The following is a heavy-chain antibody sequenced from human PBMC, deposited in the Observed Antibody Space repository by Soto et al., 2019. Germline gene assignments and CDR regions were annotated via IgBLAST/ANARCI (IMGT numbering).Heavy chain of an antibody. CDR1: GYSITSNSYF. D-gene: IGHD3-9*01. J-gene: IGHJ4*02. Sequence: SETLSLTCPFSGYSITSNSYFWAWIRQPPGKGLEWIGSIYYSGSTYHNPSLKSRVTISVDRSNNQFSLKLTSVTAADTAVYYCARHFSVDHFDYWGQGALVTVSS. CDR3: ARHFSVDHFDY. CDR2: IYYSGST. V-gene: IGHV4-39*01.